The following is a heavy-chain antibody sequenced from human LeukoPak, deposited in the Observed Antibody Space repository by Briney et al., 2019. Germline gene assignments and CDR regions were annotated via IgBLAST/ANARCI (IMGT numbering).Heavy chain of an antibody. D-gene: IGHD2-2*01. J-gene: IGHJ4*02. CDR1: GFTFSDYS. Sequence: GGSLRLSCAASGFTFSDYSMSWVRQAPGKGLEWVSAISGSGGSTYYADPVKGRFTISRDNSKNTLYLQMNSLRAEDTAVYYCAKLAFVVVVPAADYWGQGTLVTVSS. CDR3: AKLAFVVVVPAADY. CDR2: ISGSGGST. V-gene: IGHV3-23*01.